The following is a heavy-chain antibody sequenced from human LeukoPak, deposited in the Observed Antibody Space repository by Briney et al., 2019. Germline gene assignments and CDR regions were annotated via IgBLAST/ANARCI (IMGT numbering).Heavy chain of an antibody. CDR1: GFTFSDYY. CDR3: ARDNYYGSGSYPHY. CDR2: ISSSSSTI. V-gene: IGHV3-11*04. D-gene: IGHD3-10*01. Sequence: PGGSLRLSCAASGFTFSDYYMSWIRQAPGKGLEWVSYISSSSSTIYYADSVKGRFTISRDNAKNSLYLQMNGLRAEDTAVYYCARDNYYGSGSYPHYWGQGTLVTVSS. J-gene: IGHJ4*02.